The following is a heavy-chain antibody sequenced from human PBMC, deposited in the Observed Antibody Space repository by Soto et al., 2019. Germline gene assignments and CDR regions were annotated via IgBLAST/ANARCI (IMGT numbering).Heavy chain of an antibody. CDR3: ARHGITGSYYDAFDI. CDR1: GISISSSRCH. CDR2: IKYSGTT. V-gene: IGHV4-39*01. D-gene: IGHD1-26*01. J-gene: IGHJ3*02. Sequence: SETLSLTCTVFGISISSSRCHCAWFRPPPAQGLECIASIKYSGTTFYNPSLKSIVTLSVDTSKNQFVLKLSSVTAAETAVYYCARHGITGSYYDAFDIWGQGTMVT.